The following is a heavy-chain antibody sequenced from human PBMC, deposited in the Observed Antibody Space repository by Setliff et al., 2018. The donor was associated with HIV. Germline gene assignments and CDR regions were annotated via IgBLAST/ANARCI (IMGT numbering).Heavy chain of an antibody. V-gene: IGHV1-3*04. CDR1: GYTFIHYD. CDR3: ARGMNAVRYFDWLAAFDI. CDR2: INTDTGNT. D-gene: IGHD3-9*01. J-gene: IGHJ3*02. Sequence: ASVKVSCKTSGYTFIHYDIHWVRQAPGERLEWLGWINTDTGNTKYSQKFQDRLTFTRDTSALTADMELSSLRSEDTAVYFCARGMNAVRYFDWLAAFDIWGQGTMVTVSS.